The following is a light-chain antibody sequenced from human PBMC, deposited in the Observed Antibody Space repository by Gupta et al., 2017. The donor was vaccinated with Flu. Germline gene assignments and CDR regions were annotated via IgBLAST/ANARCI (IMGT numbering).Light chain of an antibody. CDR2: EDN. CDR1: SGSIATAY. Sequence: NFMLTQPHSVSESPGKTVTISCTLTSGSIATAYVQWYQQRPGSPPTTVSYEDNRRLSGVPDRFSGSIDSSSNSASLTISGLNTEDEADYYCQSYDSITRGVVFGGGTRLTVL. J-gene: IGLJ2*01. CDR3: QSYDSITRGVV. V-gene: IGLV6-57*01.